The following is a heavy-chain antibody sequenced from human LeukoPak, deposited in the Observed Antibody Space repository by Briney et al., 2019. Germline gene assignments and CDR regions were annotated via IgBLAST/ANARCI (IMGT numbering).Heavy chain of an antibody. CDR3: ASKLSSWYNY. D-gene: IGHD6-13*01. Sequence: GASVKVSCKASGGTFSSYAINWVRQAPGQGLEWMGGIVPNFGTTTYAQKIQGRVTITADESTTTVYMELSSLRSEDTAVYYCASKLSSWYNYWGQGTLVTVSS. V-gene: IGHV1-69*13. CDR2: IVPNFGTT. CDR1: GGTFSSYA. J-gene: IGHJ4*02.